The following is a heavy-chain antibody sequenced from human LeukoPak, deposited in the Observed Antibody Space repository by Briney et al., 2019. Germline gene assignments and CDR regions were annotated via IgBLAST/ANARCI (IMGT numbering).Heavy chain of an antibody. J-gene: IGHJ4*02. Sequence: ASVKVSCKASGGTFSGDGINWVRQATGQGLEWMGWMNPNSGNTGYAQKFQGRVTMTRNTSISTAYMELSSLRSEDTAVYYCARATYSSGWQNFDYWGQGTLVTVSS. CDR3: ARATYSSGWQNFDY. CDR1: GGTFSGDG. CDR2: MNPNSGNT. D-gene: IGHD6-19*01. V-gene: IGHV1-8*02.